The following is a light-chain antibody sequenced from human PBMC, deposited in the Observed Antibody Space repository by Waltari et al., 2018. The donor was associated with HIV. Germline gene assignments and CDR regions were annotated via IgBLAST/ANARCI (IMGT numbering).Light chain of an antibody. CDR2: NTN. Sequence: QTVVTQEPSLTVSPGGTVTLTCSSSTGSVISLTSPSWFQHKPGQAPRALIYNTNIRHSWTPARFSGSLPGGKAALTLSGVQPEDEADYYCVIYYGGSWVFGGGTKLTVL. J-gene: IGLJ3*02. CDR3: VIYYGGSWV. CDR1: TGSVISLTS. V-gene: IGLV7-43*01.